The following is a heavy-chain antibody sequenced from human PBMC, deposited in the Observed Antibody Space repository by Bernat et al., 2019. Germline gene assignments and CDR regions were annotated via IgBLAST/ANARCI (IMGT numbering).Heavy chain of an antibody. V-gene: IGHV3-30*02. J-gene: IGHJ4*02. Sequence: QVQLVESGGGVVQPGGSLRLSCAASGFTFSSYGMHWVRQAPGKGLEWVAFIRYDGSNKYYADSVKGRFTISRDKSKNTLYLQMNSLRAEDTAVYYCAKSGYSSGWLLYYWGQGTLVTVSS. CDR3: AKSGYSSGWLLYY. CDR1: GFTFSSYG. CDR2: IRYDGSNK. D-gene: IGHD6-19*01.